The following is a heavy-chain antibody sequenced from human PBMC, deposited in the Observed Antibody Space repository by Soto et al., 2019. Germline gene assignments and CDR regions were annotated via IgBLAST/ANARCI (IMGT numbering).Heavy chain of an antibody. D-gene: IGHD1-26*01. CDR3: ARESGSYDPLDY. CDR2: IYHSGGT. CDR1: GASITSYY. V-gene: IGHV4-59*01. Sequence: QVQLQESGPGLVKPSETLSLTCTVSGASITSYYWSWIRQPPGKGLEWIGYIYHSGGTNYNPSLKSRVTISIDTSKKQISLRISSVTAADTAMYYCARESGSYDPLDYWGQGTQVTVSS. J-gene: IGHJ4*02.